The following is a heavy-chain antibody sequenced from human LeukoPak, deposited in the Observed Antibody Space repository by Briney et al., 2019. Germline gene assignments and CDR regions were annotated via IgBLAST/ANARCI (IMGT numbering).Heavy chain of an antibody. J-gene: IGHJ4*02. CDR3: ARDKKSGESSEIDY. CDR1: GFTFSSYA. Sequence: PGGSLRLSCAASGFTFSSYAMSWVRQAPGEGLVWVSRINRDGSTTKYADSVKGRFTVSRDNAKNTLNLQMNSLRAEDTAVYYCARDKKSGESSEIDYWGQGTLVTVSS. CDR2: INRDGSTT. D-gene: IGHD3-10*01. V-gene: IGHV3-74*03.